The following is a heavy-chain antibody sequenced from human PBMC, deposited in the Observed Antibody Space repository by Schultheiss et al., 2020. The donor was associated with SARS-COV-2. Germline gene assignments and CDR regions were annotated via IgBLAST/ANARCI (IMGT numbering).Heavy chain of an antibody. V-gene: IGHV4-61*05. CDR1: GGSISSGGYY. Sequence: SETLSLTCTVSGGSISSGGYYWGWIRQPPGKGLEWIGYIYYSGSTNYNPSLKSRVTISVDTSKNQFSLKLSSVTAADTAVYYCARRSGGGFGPWGQGTLVTVSS. D-gene: IGHD2-15*01. CDR3: ARRSGGGFGP. J-gene: IGHJ5*02. CDR2: IYYSGST.